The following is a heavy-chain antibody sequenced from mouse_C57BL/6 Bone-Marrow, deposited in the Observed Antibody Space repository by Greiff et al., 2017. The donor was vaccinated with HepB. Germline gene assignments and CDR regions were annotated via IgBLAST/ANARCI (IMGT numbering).Heavy chain of an antibody. J-gene: IGHJ2*01. CDR3: APTTVVAGDY. V-gene: IGHV1-26*01. Sequence: EVQLQQSGPELVKPGASVKISCKASGYTFTDYYMNWVKQSHGKSLEWIGDINPNNGGTSYNQKFKGKATLTVDKSSSTAYMELRSLTSEDSAVYYCAPTTVVAGDYWGQGTTLTVSS. CDR1: GYTFTDYY. D-gene: IGHD1-1*01. CDR2: INPNNGGT.